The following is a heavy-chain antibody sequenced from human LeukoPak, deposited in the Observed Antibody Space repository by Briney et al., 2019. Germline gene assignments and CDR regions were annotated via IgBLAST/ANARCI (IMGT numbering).Heavy chain of an antibody. D-gene: IGHD4/OR15-4a*01. V-gene: IGHV4-38-2*02. CDR3: AGGFHTYGAIFDY. Sequence: PSETLSLTCTVSRYSISSGFFWGWVRQPPGKGLEWIGSVYQSGNTYYNPSLKGPATISLDRSKNQFSLKLSFVTAADTGMYYCAGGFHTYGAIFDYWGEGSLVTVSS. CDR1: RYSISSGFF. CDR2: VYQSGNT. J-gene: IGHJ4*02.